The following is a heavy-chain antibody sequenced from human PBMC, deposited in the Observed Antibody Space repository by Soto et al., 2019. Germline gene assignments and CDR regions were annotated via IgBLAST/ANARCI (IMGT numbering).Heavy chain of an antibody. CDR1: GGSISSGDYY. Sequence: PSETLSLTCTVSGGSISSGDYYWSWIRQPPGKGLEWIGYIYYSGSTYYNPSLKSRVTISVDTSKNQFSLKLSSVTAADTAVYYCARGSGDIVVVVAATPPNVSFDPWGQGTLVTVSS. J-gene: IGHJ5*02. D-gene: IGHD2-15*01. CDR2: IYYSGST. CDR3: ARGSGDIVVVVAATPPNVSFDP. V-gene: IGHV4-30-4*01.